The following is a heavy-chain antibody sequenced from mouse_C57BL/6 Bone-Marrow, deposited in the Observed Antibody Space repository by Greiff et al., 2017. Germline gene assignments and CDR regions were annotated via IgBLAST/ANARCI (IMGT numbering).Heavy chain of an antibody. J-gene: IGHJ1*03. CDR3: ARLYWYFDV. CDR1: GFTFSSYG. CDR2: ISSGGSCT. V-gene: IGHV5-6*01. Sequence: EVKVVESGGDLVKPGGSLKLSCAASGFTFSSYGMSWVRQTPDKRLEWVATISSGGSCTYYPDSVKGRFTISRDNAKNTLYLQMSSLKSEDTAMXYCARLYWYFDVWGTGTTVTVSS.